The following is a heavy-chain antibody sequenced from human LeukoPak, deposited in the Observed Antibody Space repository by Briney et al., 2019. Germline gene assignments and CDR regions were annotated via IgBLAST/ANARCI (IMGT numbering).Heavy chain of an antibody. D-gene: IGHD6-13*01. CDR1: GFTFSSYA. J-gene: IGHJ4*02. Sequence: GGSLRLSCAVSGFTFSSYAMTWVRQAPGKGLEWVSAIDPSGVDTFYADSLRGRFTISRDNAKNSLYLQMNSLRAEDTAVYYCARDCHPDLPYSSSWEAIDYWGQGTLVTVSS. CDR3: ARDCHPDLPYSSSWEAIDY. CDR2: IDPSGVDT. V-gene: IGHV3-23*01.